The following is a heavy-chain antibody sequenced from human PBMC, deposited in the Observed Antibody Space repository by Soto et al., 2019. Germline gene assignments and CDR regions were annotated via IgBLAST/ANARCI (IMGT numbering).Heavy chain of an antibody. J-gene: IGHJ6*03. CDR1: GGSFSGYY. CDR3: ARLRFLEWFSMDV. D-gene: IGHD3-3*01. Sequence: SQTLSPTCAVYGGSFSGYYSSWIRQPPGKGLEWIGEINHSGSTNYNPSHKSRVSSPVDTAKNQFSLKRSSVSAADTAVYYCARLRFLEWFSMDVWGKGTTVTVSS. V-gene: IGHV4-34*01. CDR2: INHSGST.